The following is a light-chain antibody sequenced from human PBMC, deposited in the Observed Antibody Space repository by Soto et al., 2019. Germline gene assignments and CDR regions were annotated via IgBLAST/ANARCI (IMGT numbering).Light chain of an antibody. CDR2: EVS. Sequence: QSVLTQPASVSGSPGQSITISCTGTSSDVGGYNYVSWYQQHPGKAPKLMIYEVSKRPSGVSNRFSGSKSGNMASLTISGLQAEDEADYYCCSYAGSSTFYVFGTGTKVTVL. J-gene: IGLJ1*01. V-gene: IGLV2-23*02. CDR1: SSDVGGYNY. CDR3: CSYAGSSTFYV.